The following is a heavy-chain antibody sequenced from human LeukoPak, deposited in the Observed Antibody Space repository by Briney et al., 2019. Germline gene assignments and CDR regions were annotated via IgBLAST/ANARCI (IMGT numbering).Heavy chain of an antibody. CDR1: GFTFDDYA. CDR3: AKDYYYDSSGYTHFDY. CDR2: ISWNSGSI. D-gene: IGHD3-22*01. V-gene: IGHV3-9*01. Sequence: GGSLRLFCAASGFTFDDYAMHWVRQAPGKGLEWVSGISWNSGSIGYADSVKGRFTISRDNAKSSLYLQMNSLRAEDTALYYCAKDYYYDSSGYTHFDYWGQGTLVTVSS. J-gene: IGHJ4*02.